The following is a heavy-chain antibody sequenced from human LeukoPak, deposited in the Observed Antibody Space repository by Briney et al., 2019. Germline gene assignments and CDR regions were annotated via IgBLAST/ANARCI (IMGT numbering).Heavy chain of an antibody. V-gene: IGHV3-48*03. Sequence: GGSLRLSCAASGFTFSTYVMNWVRQAPGKGLEWVSYISSLGYTKYYADSVKGRFTISRDNAKNSLYLQMNSLSAEDTAVYYCARRAGNIVVVPAAMDSWGQGTLVTVSS. D-gene: IGHD2-2*01. CDR2: ISSLGYTK. J-gene: IGHJ4*02. CDR1: GFTFSTYV. CDR3: ARRAGNIVVVPAAMDS.